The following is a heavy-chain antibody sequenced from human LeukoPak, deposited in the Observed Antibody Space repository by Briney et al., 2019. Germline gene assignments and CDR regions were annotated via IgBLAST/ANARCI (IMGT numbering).Heavy chain of an antibody. Sequence: PGGSLRLSCAASGFNFSSYGMHWVRQAPGKGLEWVAVISYDGSNKYYADSVKGRFTISRDNSKNTLYLQMNSLRAEDTAVYYCAKDRPYYDSSGHFDYWGQGTLVTVSS. CDR1: GFNFSSYG. CDR2: ISYDGSNK. CDR3: AKDRPYYDSSGHFDY. D-gene: IGHD3-22*01. V-gene: IGHV3-30*18. J-gene: IGHJ4*02.